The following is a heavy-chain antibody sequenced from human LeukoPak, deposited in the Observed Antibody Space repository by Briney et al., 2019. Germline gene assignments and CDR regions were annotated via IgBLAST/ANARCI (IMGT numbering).Heavy chain of an antibody. CDR3: ARRGGYSYGYAYFDY. CDR2: ISSSGSTI. Sequence: GGSLRLSCAASGLTFSDYYMSWIRQAPGKGLEWVSYISSSGSTIYYADSVKGRLTISRDNAKNSLYLQMNSLGAEDTAVYYCARRGGYSYGYAYFDYWGQGTLVTVSS. J-gene: IGHJ4*02. CDR1: GLTFSDYY. D-gene: IGHD5-18*01. V-gene: IGHV3-11*01.